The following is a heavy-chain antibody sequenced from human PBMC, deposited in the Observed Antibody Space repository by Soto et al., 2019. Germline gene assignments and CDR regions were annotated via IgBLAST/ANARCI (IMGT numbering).Heavy chain of an antibody. V-gene: IGHV1-69*02. D-gene: IGHD3-22*01. J-gene: IGHJ4*02. CDR3: VTEPVNYYDSSGYYSRYFDY. CDR1: GGTFSSYT. Sequence: SVKVSCKASGGTFSSYTISWVRQAPGQGLEWMGRIIPILGIANYAQKFQGRVTITADKSTSTAYMELSSLRSEDTAVYYCVTEPVNYYDSSGYYSRYFDYWGQGTLVTVSS. CDR2: IIPILGIA.